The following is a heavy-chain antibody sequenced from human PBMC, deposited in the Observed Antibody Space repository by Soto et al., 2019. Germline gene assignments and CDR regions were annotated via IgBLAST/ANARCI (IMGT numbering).Heavy chain of an antibody. Sequence: ASVKVSCKASGGTFSSYAISWVRQAPGQGLEWMGGIIPIFGTANYAQKFQGRVTITADESTSTAYMELSSLRSEDTAVYYCARTTYYYDSSGYYYTYYYGMDVWGQGTTVTVSS. CDR2: IIPIFGTA. CDR1: GGTFSSYA. CDR3: ARTTYYYDSSGYYYTYYYGMDV. V-gene: IGHV1-69*13. D-gene: IGHD3-22*01. J-gene: IGHJ6*02.